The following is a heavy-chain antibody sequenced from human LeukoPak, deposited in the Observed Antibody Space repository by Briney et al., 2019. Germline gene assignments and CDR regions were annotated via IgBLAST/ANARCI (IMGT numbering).Heavy chain of an antibody. CDR2: ISSSSSYI. Sequence: GGSLRLSCAASGFTFSSYSMNWVRQAPGKGLEWVSSISSSSSYIYYADSVKGRFTISRDNAKNSLYLQMNGLRAEDTAVYYCARSGAVASFDYWGQGTLVTVSS. CDR3: ARSGAVASFDY. D-gene: IGHD6-19*01. CDR1: GFTFSSYS. V-gene: IGHV3-21*01. J-gene: IGHJ4*02.